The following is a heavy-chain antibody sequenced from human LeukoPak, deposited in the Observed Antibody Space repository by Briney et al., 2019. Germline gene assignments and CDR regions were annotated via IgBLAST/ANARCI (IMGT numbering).Heavy chain of an antibody. Sequence: PGGSLRLSCAASGFTFSSYWMSWVRQAPGKGLEWVASIKQDGSEKYYVDSVKGRFTISRDNSKNTLYLQMNSLRAEDTAVYYCAKDRLLDYWGQGTLVTVSS. V-gene: IGHV3-7*03. CDR3: AKDRLLDY. J-gene: IGHJ4*02. CDR2: IKQDGSEK. CDR1: GFTFSSYW.